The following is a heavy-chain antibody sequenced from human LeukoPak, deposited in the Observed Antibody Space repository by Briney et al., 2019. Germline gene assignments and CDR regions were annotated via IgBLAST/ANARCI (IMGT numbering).Heavy chain of an antibody. D-gene: IGHD6-19*01. CDR1: GFTFAEYT. Sequence: HAGGSLSLSCAASGFTFAEYTMHWVRQAPGKGLEWVSLISWNGARIHYRDSVKGRFTISRDNSKNSLYLQMNSLRTEDTALYYCVKDLVAASENVRGWYPMDYWGQGTLVTVSS. V-gene: IGHV3-43*01. CDR3: VKDLVAASENVRGWYPMDY. J-gene: IGHJ4*02. CDR2: ISWNGARI.